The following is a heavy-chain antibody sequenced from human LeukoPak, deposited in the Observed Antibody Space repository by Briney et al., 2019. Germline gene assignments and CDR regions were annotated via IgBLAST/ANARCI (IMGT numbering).Heavy chain of an antibody. V-gene: IGHV1-69*05. CDR3: ARVPRYCSSTSCYPLVYYYYYMDV. CDR2: IIPIFGTA. CDR1: VGTFSSYA. J-gene: IGHJ6*03. Sequence: SVKVSCKSSVGTFSSYAISWVRQPPGQGLEWMGGIIPIFGTANYAQKFQGRVTITTDESTSTSYMELSSLRSEDTAVYYCARVPRYCSSTSCYPLVYYYYYMDVWGKGTTVTVSS. D-gene: IGHD2-2*01.